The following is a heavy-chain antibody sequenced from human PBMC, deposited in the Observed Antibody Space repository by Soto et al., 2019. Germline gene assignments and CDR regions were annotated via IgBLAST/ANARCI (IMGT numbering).Heavy chain of an antibody. Sequence: ASVKVSCKASGYTFTSYGISWVRQAPGQGLEWMGWISAYNGNTNYAQKLQGRVTMTTDTSTSTAYMELRSLRSDDTAVYYCARDLVLRYFDWLSRYGMDVWGQGTTVTV. V-gene: IGHV1-18*01. CDR2: ISAYNGNT. J-gene: IGHJ6*02. D-gene: IGHD3-9*01. CDR1: GYTFTSYG. CDR3: ARDLVLRYFDWLSRYGMDV.